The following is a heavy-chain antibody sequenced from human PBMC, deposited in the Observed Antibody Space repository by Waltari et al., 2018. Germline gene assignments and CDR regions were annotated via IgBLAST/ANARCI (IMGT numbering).Heavy chain of an antibody. CDR2: IYYSGST. CDR3: ASGFGVVISVDY. CDR1: GGSFSGYY. V-gene: IGHV4-34*01. J-gene: IGHJ4*02. Sequence: QVQLQQVGAGLLKPSETLSLTCAVYGGSFSGYYWSWIRQPPGKGLEWIGSIYYSGSTYYNPSLKSRVTISVDTSKNQFSLKLSSVTAADTAVYYCASGFGVVISVDYWGQGTLVTVSS. D-gene: IGHD3-3*01.